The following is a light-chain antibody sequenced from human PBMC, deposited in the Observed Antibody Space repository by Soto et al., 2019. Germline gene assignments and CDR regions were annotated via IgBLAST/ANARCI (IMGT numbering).Light chain of an antibody. CDR2: DAS. Sequence: ELVFTQSPATLSFSPWYRASLSCRASQSISRYLAWYQQKPGQSPRLLIYDASNRATGIPARFSGSGSGTDFTLTISSLEPEDFAVYYCQQYGSSPPQITFGQGTRLEIK. CDR1: QSISRY. J-gene: IGKJ5*01. CDR3: QQYGSSPPQIT. V-gene: IGKV3-11*01.